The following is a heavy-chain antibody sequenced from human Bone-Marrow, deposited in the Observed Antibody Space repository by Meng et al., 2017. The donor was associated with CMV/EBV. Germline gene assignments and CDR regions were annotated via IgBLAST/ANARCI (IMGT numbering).Heavy chain of an antibody. V-gene: IGHV4-39*07. CDR2: IYYSGST. CDR3: ARGSTSRVAQLLLDWFDP. J-gene: IGHJ5*02. D-gene: IGHD2-2*01. CDR1: GGSISSSSYY. Sequence: ESLRLSCTVSGGSISSSSYYWGWIRQPPGKGLEWIGSIYYSGSTYYNPSLKSRVTISVDTSRNQFSLKLSSVTAADTAVYYCARGSTSRVAQLLLDWFDPWGQGTLVTVSS.